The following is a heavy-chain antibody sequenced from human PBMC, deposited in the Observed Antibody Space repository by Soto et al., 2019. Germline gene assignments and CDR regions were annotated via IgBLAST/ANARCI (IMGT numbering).Heavy chain of an antibody. CDR2: ISAYNGNT. D-gene: IGHD2-15*01. CDR1: GYTFTSYG. V-gene: IGHV1-18*01. J-gene: IGHJ6*02. Sequence: GASVKVSCKASGYTFTSYGISWVRQAPGQGLEWMGWISAYNGNTNYAQKLQGRVTMTTDTSTSTAYMELRSLRSDDTAVYYCARDTDCSGGSCYFHYYYYGMDVWGQGTTVTVS. CDR3: ARDTDCSGGSCYFHYYYYGMDV.